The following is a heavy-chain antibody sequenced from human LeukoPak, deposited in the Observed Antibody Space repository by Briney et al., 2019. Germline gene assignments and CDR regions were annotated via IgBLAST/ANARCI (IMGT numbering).Heavy chain of an antibody. V-gene: IGHV3-53*05. CDR3: AKAYVDCRSTSCSGY. D-gene: IGHD2-2*01. CDR2: IYSGGST. Sequence: GGSLRLSCAASGFTVSSNYMSWVRQAPGKGLEWVSVIYSGGSTYYADSVKGRFTISRDNSKNTLYLQMDSLRAEDTAVYYCAKAYVDCRSTSCSGYWGQGTLVTVSS. J-gene: IGHJ1*01. CDR1: GFTVSSNY.